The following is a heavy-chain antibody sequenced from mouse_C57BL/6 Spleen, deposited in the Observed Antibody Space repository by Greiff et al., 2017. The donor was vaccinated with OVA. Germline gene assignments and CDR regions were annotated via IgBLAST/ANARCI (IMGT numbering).Heavy chain of an antibody. D-gene: IGHD6-1*01. CDR2: IDPSDGYT. V-gene: IGHV1-50*01. CDR3: ARRVPFDY. Sequence: QVQLQQPGAELVKPGASVKLSCKASGYTFTSYWMQWVKQRPGQGLEWIGEIDPSDGYTNYNPKFKGKATLTVDTSSSTAYMQLSSLTSDDAAVYYCARRVPFDYWGQGTTLTVSS. J-gene: IGHJ2*01. CDR1: GYTFTSYW.